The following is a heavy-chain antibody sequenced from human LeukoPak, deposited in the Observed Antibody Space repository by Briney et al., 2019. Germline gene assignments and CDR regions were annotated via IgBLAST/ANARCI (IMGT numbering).Heavy chain of an antibody. CDR2: IYYSGST. Sequence: SETLSLTCTVSGGSISSYYWSWIRQPPGKGLEWIGYIYYSGSTNYNPSLKSRVTISVDTSKNQFSLKLSSVTAADTAVYYCARQSLRGVTDFDYWGQGTLVTVSS. V-gene: IGHV4-59*08. J-gene: IGHJ4*02. CDR3: ARQSLRGVTDFDY. CDR1: GGSISSYY. D-gene: IGHD3-10*01.